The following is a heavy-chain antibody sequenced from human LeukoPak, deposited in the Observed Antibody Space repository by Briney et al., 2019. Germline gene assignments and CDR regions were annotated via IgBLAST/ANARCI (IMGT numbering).Heavy chain of an antibody. CDR2: INHSGST. D-gene: IGHD4-17*01. J-gene: IGHJ5*02. Sequence: SETLSLTCAVYGGSFSGYYWSWIRQPPGKGLEWVGEINHSGSTNYNPSLKSRVTISVDTSKNQFSLKQSSVTAADTAVYYCARNPYGDHDDWFDPWGQGTLVTVSS. CDR1: GGSFSGYY. CDR3: ARNPYGDHDDWFDP. V-gene: IGHV4-34*01.